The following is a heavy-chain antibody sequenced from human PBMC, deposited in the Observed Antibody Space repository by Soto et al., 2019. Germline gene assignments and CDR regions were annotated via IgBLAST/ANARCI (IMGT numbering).Heavy chain of an antibody. J-gene: IGHJ4*02. V-gene: IGHV4-4*02. CDR3: ARSYCSGGSCYWLDY. D-gene: IGHD2-15*01. Sequence: SETLSLTCTVSGASISTNKWWTWVRRAPGKGLEWIGQVYQTGTTKYNPSLRSRVTMSVDKSKNQFSLKLSFFTAADTAVYYCARSYCSGGSCYWLDYWGQGTLVTVPQ. CDR2: VYQTGTT. CDR1: GASISTNKW.